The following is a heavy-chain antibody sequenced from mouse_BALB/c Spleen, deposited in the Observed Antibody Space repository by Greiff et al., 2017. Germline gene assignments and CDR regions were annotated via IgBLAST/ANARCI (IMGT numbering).Heavy chain of an antibody. CDR3: ASYGNYPAWFAY. V-gene: IGHV2-9*02. CDR1: GFSLTSYG. CDR2: IWAGGST. J-gene: IGHJ3*01. Sequence: VQLQESGPGLVAPSQSLSITCTVSGFSLTSYGVHWVRQPPGKGMEWLGVIWAGGSTNYNSALMSRLSISKDNSKSQVFLKMNSLQTDDTAMYYCASYGNYPAWFAYWGQGTLVTVAA. D-gene: IGHD2-1*01.